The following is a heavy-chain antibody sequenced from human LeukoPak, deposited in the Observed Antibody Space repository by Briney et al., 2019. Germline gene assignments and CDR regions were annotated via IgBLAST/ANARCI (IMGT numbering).Heavy chain of an antibody. CDR3: ARDRGGRSSGFLDY. J-gene: IGHJ4*02. Sequence: SETLSLTCTVSVRPISSYHWSWIRQPPGKGLEWIGYNYYSGSTNYNPSLKSRVTISVDTSKNQFSLKLSSVTAADTAVYYCARDRGGRSSGFLDYWGQGTLVTVSS. V-gene: IGHV4-59*01. CDR2: NYYSGST. CDR1: VRPISSYH. D-gene: IGHD6-19*01.